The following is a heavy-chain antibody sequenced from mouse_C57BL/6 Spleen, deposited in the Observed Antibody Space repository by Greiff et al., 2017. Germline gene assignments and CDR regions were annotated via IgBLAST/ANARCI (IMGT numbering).Heavy chain of an antibody. Sequence: EVKLMESGPGLVKPSQSLSLTCSVTGYSITSGYYWNWIRQFPGNKLEWMGYISYDGSNNYNPSLKNRISITRDTSKNQFFLKLNSVTTEDTATYYCARAITTVEAPFDYWGQGTTLTVSS. CDR2: ISYDGSN. D-gene: IGHD1-1*01. V-gene: IGHV3-6*01. J-gene: IGHJ2*01. CDR1: GYSITSGYY. CDR3: ARAITTVEAPFDY.